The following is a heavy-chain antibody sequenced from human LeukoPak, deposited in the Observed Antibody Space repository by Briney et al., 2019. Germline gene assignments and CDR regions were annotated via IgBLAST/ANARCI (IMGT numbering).Heavy chain of an antibody. CDR1: GFTFSSYW. CDR2: IRYDGSNK. D-gene: IGHD3-9*01. CDR3: AKDADILTGYYGANILD. V-gene: IGHV3-30*02. Sequence: GGSLRLSCAASGFTFSSYWMSWVRQAPGKGLEWVAFIRYDGSNKYYADSVKGRFTISRDNSKNTLYLQMNSLRAEDTAVYYCAKDADILTGYYGANILDWGQGTLVTVSS. J-gene: IGHJ4*02.